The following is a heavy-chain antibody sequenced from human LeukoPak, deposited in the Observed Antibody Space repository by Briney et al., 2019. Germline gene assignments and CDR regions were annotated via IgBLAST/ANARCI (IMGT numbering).Heavy chain of an antibody. Sequence: GGSLRLSCAASGFTFDDYGMSWVRQAPGKGLEWVAGITWHGGTTGYANSVKGRFTISRDNSKNTLYLQMNSLRAEDTAVYYCAKIVAISGRPREGFDYWGQGTLVTVSS. J-gene: IGHJ4*02. V-gene: IGHV3-20*04. CDR3: AKIVAISGRPREGFDY. CDR1: GFTFDDYG. CDR2: ITWHGGTT. D-gene: IGHD1-26*01.